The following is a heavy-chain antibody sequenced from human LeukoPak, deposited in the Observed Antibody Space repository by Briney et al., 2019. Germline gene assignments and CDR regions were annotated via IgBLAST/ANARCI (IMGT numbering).Heavy chain of an antibody. V-gene: IGHV4-30-2*01. CDR3: ARSRVAAAGKGEGFDY. Sequence: PSQTLSLTCTVSGGSISSGGYYWSWIRQPPGKGLEWIGYIYHSGSTYYNPSLKSRVTISVDTSKNQFSLKLSSVTAADTAVYYCARSRVAAAGKGEGFDYWGQGTLVTVSS. CDR2: IYHSGST. CDR1: GGSISSGGYY. D-gene: IGHD6-13*01. J-gene: IGHJ4*02.